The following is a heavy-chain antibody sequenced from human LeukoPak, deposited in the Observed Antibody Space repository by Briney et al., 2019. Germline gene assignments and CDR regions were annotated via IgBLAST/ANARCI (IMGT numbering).Heavy chain of an antibody. J-gene: IGHJ4*02. D-gene: IGHD3-10*01. CDR3: ASRFGELFRRDY. CDR2: ISSSSSYI. V-gene: IGHV3-21*04. CDR1: GFTFSSYS. Sequence: GGSLRLSCAASGFTFSSYSMNWVRQAPGKGLEWVSSISSSSSYIYYADSVKGRFTISRDNSKNTVYLQMNSLRDDDTAVYYCASRFGELFRRDYWGQGTLVTVSS.